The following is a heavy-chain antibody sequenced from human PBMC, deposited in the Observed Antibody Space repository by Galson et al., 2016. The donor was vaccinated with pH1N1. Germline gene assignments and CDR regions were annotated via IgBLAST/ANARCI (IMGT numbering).Heavy chain of an antibody. D-gene: IGHD7-27*01. CDR1: GFTFSRYY. Sequence: SLRLSCAASGFTFSRYYMTWVRQAPGKGLEWVANIKQDGSEKNYVDSVKGRFTISRGNAKNSVYLQMNSLRAEDTAVYYCAKENWGCEYWGQGTLVTVSS. J-gene: IGHJ4*02. CDR2: IKQDGSEK. V-gene: IGHV3-7*01. CDR3: AKENWGCEY.